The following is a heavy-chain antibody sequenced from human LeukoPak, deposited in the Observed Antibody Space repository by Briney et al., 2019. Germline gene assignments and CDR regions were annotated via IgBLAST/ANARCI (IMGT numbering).Heavy chain of an antibody. CDR1: GFTFSTYW. D-gene: IGHD6-19*01. CDR2: IKQDGSEK. J-gene: IGHJ4*02. CDR3: ARDCAVAVWTFDY. V-gene: IGHV3-7*01. Sequence: GESLRLSCAASGFTFSTYWMSWVRQAPGKGLEWVANIKQDGSEKYYVDSVKGRFTISRDNAKNSLYLQMNSLRAEDTAVYYCARDCAVAVWTFDYWSQGSLVTVSS.